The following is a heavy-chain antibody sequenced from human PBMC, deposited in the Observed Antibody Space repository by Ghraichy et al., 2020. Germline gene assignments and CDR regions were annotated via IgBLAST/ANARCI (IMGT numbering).Heavy chain of an antibody. Sequence: SETLSLTCTVSGGSISSSSYYWGWIRQPPGKGLEWIGSIYYSGSTYYNPSLKSRVTISVDTSKNQFSLKLSSETAADTAVYYCAYDSSGYYYLYWGQGTLVTVSS. D-gene: IGHD3-22*01. CDR1: GGSISSSSYY. J-gene: IGHJ4*02. CDR3: AYDSSGYYYLY. V-gene: IGHV4-39*01. CDR2: IYYSGST.